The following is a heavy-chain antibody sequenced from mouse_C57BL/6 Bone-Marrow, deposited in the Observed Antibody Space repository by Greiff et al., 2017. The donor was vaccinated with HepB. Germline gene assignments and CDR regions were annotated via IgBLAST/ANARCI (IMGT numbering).Heavy chain of an antibody. D-gene: IGHD1-3*01. CDR1: GYTFTSYW. V-gene: IGHV1-69*01. CDR3: ARRTYKGFAY. CDR2: IDPSDSYT. Sequence: QVQLKQPGAELVMPGASVKLSCKASGYTFTSYWMHWVKQRPGQGLEWIGEIDPSDSYTNYNQKFKGKSTLTVDKSSSTAYMQLSSLTSEDSAVYYCARRTYKGFAYWGQGTLVTVSA. J-gene: IGHJ3*01.